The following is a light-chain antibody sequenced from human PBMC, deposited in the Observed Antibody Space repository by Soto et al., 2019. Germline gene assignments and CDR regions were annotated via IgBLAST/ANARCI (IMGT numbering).Light chain of an antibody. CDR1: SSDVRSYNL. CDR3: CSYAGSSTLGV. V-gene: IGLV2-23*02. J-gene: IGLJ1*01. Sequence: QSVLTQPASVSRSPGQSITISCTGTSSDVRSYNLVSWYQHHPGKAPKLMIYEVSKRPSGVSNRFSGSRSGNTASLTISGLQADDEADYYCCSYAGSSTLGVFGTGTKVTVL. CDR2: EVS.